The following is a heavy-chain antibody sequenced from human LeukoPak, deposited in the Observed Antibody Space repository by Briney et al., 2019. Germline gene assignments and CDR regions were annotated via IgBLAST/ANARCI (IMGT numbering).Heavy chain of an antibody. CDR2: ISYDGSNK. D-gene: IGHD2-2*01. CDR1: GFTFSSYG. J-gene: IGHJ6*02. Sequence: GGSLRLSCAASGFTFSSYGMHWVRQAPGKGLEWVAVISYDGSNKYYADPVKGRFTISRDNSKNTLYLQMNSLRAEDTAVYYCAKLPAAGTYYYYGMDVWGQGTTVTVSS. CDR3: AKLPAAGTYYYYGMDV. V-gene: IGHV3-30*18.